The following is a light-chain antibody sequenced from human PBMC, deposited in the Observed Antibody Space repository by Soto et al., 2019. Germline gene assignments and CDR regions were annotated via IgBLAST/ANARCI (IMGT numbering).Light chain of an antibody. CDR1: QTVRNNY. J-gene: IGKJ2*01. V-gene: IGKV3-20*01. CDR2: DAS. Sequence: EFVLTQSPGTLSLSPGERATLSCRASQTVRNNYLAWYQQKPGQAPRLLIYDASSRATGIPDRFSGGGSGTDFTLTISRLEPEDFAVYYCQQYNTWPYTFGQGTKLEIK. CDR3: QQYNTWPYT.